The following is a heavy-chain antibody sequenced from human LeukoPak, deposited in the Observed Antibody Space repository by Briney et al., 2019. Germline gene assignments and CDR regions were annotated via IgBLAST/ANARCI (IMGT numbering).Heavy chain of an antibody. CDR3: ARACSTSCPRDNWFDP. D-gene: IGHD2-2*01. J-gene: IGHJ5*02. CDR2: IIPIFGTA. Sequence: SVKVSCKASGGTFSSYAISWVRKAPGQGLEWMGRIIPIFGTANYAQKFQGRVTITTDESTSTAYMELSSLRSEDTAVYYCARACSTSCPRDNWFDPWGQGTLVTVSS. V-gene: IGHV1-69*05. CDR1: GGTFSSYA.